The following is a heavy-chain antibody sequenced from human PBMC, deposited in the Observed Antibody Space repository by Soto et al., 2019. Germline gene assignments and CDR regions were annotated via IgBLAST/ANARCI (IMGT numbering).Heavy chain of an antibody. CDR1: GFTFNNYW. V-gene: IGHV3-74*01. J-gene: IGHJ6*02. CDR3: TRRRNYDMEV. Sequence: EVQLVESGGGLVQPGGSLRLSCVGSGFTFNNYWMYWVRQAPGKGLVWVSRINRDGRDTTYADSVKGRFTISRDNAKNTLYLQMNSLRAEDSALYSCTRRRNYDMEVWGQRTTVTVSS. CDR2: INRDGRDT.